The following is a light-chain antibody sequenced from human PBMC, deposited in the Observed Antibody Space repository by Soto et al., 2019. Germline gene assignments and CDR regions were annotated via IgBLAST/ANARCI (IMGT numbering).Light chain of an antibody. CDR1: QSISNW. V-gene: IGKV1-5*03. CDR3: QQYNSS. Sequence: DIQMTQSPSTLSASVGDRVTITCRASQSISNWLAWYQQKPGKAPKLLIYKASSLESGVPSRFSGSGSGTEFTLTISSLQTDDFATYYCQQYNSSFGQGTKLEIK. CDR2: KAS. J-gene: IGKJ2*01.